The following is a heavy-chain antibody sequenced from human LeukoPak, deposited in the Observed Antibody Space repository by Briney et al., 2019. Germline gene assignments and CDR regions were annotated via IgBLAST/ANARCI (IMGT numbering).Heavy chain of an antibody. Sequence: ASVKVSCKASGYTFTAYYIHWVRQAPGQGLEWMGWINPNSGGTNYAQNFQGRVTMTRDASISTAYMELSRLRSDDTAVYYCARDEDDILTPGAFDIWGQGTMVTVSS. CDR2: INPNSGGT. J-gene: IGHJ3*02. CDR3: ARDEDDILTPGAFDI. V-gene: IGHV1-2*02. D-gene: IGHD3-9*01. CDR1: GYTFTAYY.